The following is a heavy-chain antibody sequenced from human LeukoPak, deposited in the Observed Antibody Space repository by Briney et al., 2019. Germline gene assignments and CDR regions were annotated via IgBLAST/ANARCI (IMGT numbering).Heavy chain of an antibody. CDR1: GFTFSSYA. J-gene: IGHJ4*02. CDR3: ANEGVTRSEYYLDY. V-gene: IGHV3-23*01. Sequence: GGSLRLSCAASGFTFSSYAMSWVRQAPGKGLEWVSTISGSGGSTYYADSVKGRFTISRDNSKNTLYLQMNSLKAEDMAIYYCANEGVTRSEYYLDYWGQGTLVTVSS. CDR2: ISGSGGST. D-gene: IGHD3-3*01.